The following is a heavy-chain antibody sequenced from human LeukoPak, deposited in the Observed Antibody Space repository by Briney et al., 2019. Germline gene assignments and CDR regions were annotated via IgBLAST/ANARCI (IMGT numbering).Heavy chain of an antibody. CDR1: GYTFTSYD. V-gene: IGHV1-2*02. CDR2: INPNSGRT. D-gene: IGHD6-13*01. Sequence: ASVKVSCKASGYTFTSYDINWVRQATGQGLEWMGWINPNSGRTNYAHNFQGRVTQTRDPSISTAYMELTGLTSNDTGVYYCARTREYSSTWFFPPFDPWGQGTLVTVSS. J-gene: IGHJ5*02. CDR3: ARTREYSSTWFFPPFDP.